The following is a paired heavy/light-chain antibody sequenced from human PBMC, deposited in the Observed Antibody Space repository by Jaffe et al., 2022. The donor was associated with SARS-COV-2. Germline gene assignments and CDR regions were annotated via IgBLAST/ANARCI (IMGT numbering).Heavy chain of an antibody. D-gene: IGHD3-9*01. CDR3: ARVPNGLRYFDWGPYYYYGMDV. CDR2: ISSSGSTI. CDR1: GFTFSSYE. V-gene: IGHV3-48*03. Sequence: EVQLVESGGGLVQPGGSLRLSCAASGFTFSSYEMNWVRQAPGKGLEWVSYISSSGSTIYYADSVKGRFTISRDNAKNSLYLQMNSLRAEDTAVYYCARVPNGLRYFDWGPYYYYGMDVWGQGTTVTVSS. J-gene: IGHJ6*02.
Light chain of an antibody. CDR2: EVS. Sequence: QSALTQPASVSGSPGQSITISCTGTSSDVGGYNYVSWYQQHPGKAPKLMIYEVSNRPSGVPDRFSGSKSGNTASLTISGLQAEDEADYYCSSYTSSSTVFGGGTKLTVL. CDR3: SSYTSSSTV. J-gene: IGLJ2*01. CDR1: SSDVGGYNY. V-gene: IGLV2-14*01.